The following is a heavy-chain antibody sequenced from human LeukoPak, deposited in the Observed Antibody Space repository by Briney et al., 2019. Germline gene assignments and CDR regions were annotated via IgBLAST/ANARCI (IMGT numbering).Heavy chain of an antibody. CDR3: ARDTAMVTYWFDP. Sequence: ASVKVCCKASGYTFTGYYMHWVRQAPGQGLEWMGWINPNSGGTNYAQKFRGRVTMTRDTSISTAYMELSRLRSDDTAVYYCARDTAMVTYWFDPWGQGTLVTVSS. D-gene: IGHD5-18*01. V-gene: IGHV1-2*02. CDR1: GYTFTGYY. J-gene: IGHJ5*02. CDR2: INPNSGGT.